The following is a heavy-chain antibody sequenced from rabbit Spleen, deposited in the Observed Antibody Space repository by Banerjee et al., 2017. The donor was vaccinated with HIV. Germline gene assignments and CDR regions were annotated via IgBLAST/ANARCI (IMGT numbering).Heavy chain of an antibody. CDR1: GFSFSSRYY. Sequence: QSLEESGGDLVKPGASRTLTCTASGFSFSSRYYMNWVSQAPGKGLEWIACIDAGSSGDTYYARWAKGRFTISKTSSTTVTLQMTSLTAADTATYFCARETSIGWGVVSSYFNLWGQGTLVSVS. CDR3: ARETSIGWGVVSSYFNL. D-gene: IGHD4-1*01. J-gene: IGHJ4*01. V-gene: IGHV1S40*01. CDR2: IDAGSSGDT.